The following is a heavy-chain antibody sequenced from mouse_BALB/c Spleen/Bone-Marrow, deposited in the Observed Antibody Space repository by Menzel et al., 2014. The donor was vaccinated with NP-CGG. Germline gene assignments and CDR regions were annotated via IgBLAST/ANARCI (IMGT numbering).Heavy chain of an antibody. CDR3: ARNYRYDGFAY. Sequence: VQLQQSGPELVKPGASVKMSCKASGYTFTSYVMHWVKQKPGQGLEWIGYINPYNDGTKYNEKFKGKATLTLDKSSSTAYMELSSLTSEDSAVYYCARNYRYDGFAYWGQGTLVTVSA. CDR1: GYTFTSYV. J-gene: IGHJ3*01. CDR2: INPYNDGT. V-gene: IGHV1-14*01. D-gene: IGHD2-14*01.